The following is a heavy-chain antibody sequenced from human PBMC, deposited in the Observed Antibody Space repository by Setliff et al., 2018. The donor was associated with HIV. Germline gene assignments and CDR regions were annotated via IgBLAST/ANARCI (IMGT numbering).Heavy chain of an antibody. V-gene: IGHV1-46*01. J-gene: IGHJ4*02. Sequence: ASVKVSCKASEYTFTDYFMHWVRQAPGQGLEWMAIINPSGGSTSYAQKFQGRVTMTSDTSTSTVYMELSSLRSEDTAVYYCARALYTNLAHFDYLGQGTLVTVSS. CDR3: ARALYTNLAHFDY. CDR1: EYTFTDYF. D-gene: IGHD4-4*01. CDR2: INPSGGST.